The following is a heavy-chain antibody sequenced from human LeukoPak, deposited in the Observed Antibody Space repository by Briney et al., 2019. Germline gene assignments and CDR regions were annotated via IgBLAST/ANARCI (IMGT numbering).Heavy chain of an antibody. J-gene: IGHJ6*02. Sequence: PGGSLRLSCAASGFTFSSYGMHWVRQAPGKGLEWVAVISYDGSNKYYADSVKGRFTISRDNSKNTLYLQMNSLRAEDTAVYYCAKDTAMAPGDYYYGMDVWAKGPRSPSP. D-gene: IGHD5-18*01. CDR2: ISYDGSNK. CDR1: GFTFSSYG. V-gene: IGHV3-30*18. CDR3: AKDTAMAPGDYYYGMDV.